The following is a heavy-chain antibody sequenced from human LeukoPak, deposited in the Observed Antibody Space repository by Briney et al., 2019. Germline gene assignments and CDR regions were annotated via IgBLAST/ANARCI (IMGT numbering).Heavy chain of an antibody. Sequence: GGSLRLSCAASGFTFSSYSMNWVRQAPGKGLEWVSYISSSSSTIYYADSVKGRFTISRDNAKNSLYLQMNSLRAEDTAVYYCARDSTTMVRGVRKYYFDYWGQGTLVTVSS. CDR3: ARDSTTMVRGVRKYYFDY. J-gene: IGHJ4*02. D-gene: IGHD3-10*01. CDR1: GFTFSSYS. CDR2: ISSSSSTI. V-gene: IGHV3-48*01.